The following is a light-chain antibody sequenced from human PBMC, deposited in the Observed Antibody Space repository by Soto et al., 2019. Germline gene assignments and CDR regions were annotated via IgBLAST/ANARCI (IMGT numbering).Light chain of an antibody. CDR3: LSTDSSGTYGV. J-gene: IGLJ3*02. Sequence: SYELTQPPSVSVSLGQMARITCSGAALPKKYAYWYQQKPGQFPVQVIYKDSERPSGIPERFSGSGSGTIVTLTISGVQAEDEADYYCLSTDSSGTYGVFGGGTKLTVL. CDR2: KDS. CDR1: ALPKKY. V-gene: IGLV3-16*01.